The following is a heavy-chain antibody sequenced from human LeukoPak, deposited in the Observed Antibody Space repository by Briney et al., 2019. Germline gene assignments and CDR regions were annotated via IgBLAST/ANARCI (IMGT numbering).Heavy chain of an antibody. CDR2: IYYSGST. CDR3: ARDGGPYSSSVVVVNWFDP. Sequence: SETLSLTCTVSGGSISSGDYYWSWIRQPPGKGLEWIGYIYYSGSTHYNPSLKSRVTISVDTSKNQFSLKLSSVTAADTAVYYCARDGGPYSSSVVVVNWFDPWGQGTLVTVSS. V-gene: IGHV4-30-4*01. D-gene: IGHD6-13*01. J-gene: IGHJ5*02. CDR1: GGSISSGDYY.